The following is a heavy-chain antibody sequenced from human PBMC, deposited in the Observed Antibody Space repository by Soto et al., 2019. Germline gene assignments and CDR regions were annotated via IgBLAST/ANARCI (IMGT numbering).Heavy chain of an antibody. CDR1: GFTFSSYA. Sequence: GGSLRLSCAASGFTFSSYAMSWVRQAPGKGLEWVSAISGSGGSTYYADSVKGRFTISRDNSKNTLYLQMNSLRAEDTAVYYCAKDRIMITFGGSMGYFDYWGQGTLVTVSS. CDR3: AKDRIMITFGGSMGYFDY. J-gene: IGHJ4*02. D-gene: IGHD3-16*01. V-gene: IGHV3-23*01. CDR2: ISGSGGST.